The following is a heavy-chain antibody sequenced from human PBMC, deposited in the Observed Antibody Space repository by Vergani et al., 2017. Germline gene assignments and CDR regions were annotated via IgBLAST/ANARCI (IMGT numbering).Heavy chain of an antibody. CDR1: GYTFTSYY. CDR2: INPSGGRT. J-gene: IGHJ4*02. V-gene: IGHV1-46*01. CDR3: ARASRVDTAMVDDY. Sequence: QVQLVQSGAEVKKPGASVKASCKASGYTFTSYYMHWVRQVPGKGLEWMGIINPSGGRTSYAQKFQGKVTMTRDTSTSTVYMELSSLGSEDTAVYYCARASRVDTAMVDDYWGQGSLVSVSS. D-gene: IGHD5-18*01.